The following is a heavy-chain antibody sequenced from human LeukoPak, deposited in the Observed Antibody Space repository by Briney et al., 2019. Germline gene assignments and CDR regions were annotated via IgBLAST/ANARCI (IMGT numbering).Heavy chain of an antibody. J-gene: IGHJ4*02. CDR1: GYTFTSYG. V-gene: IGHV1-18*01. D-gene: IGHD3-22*01. CDR3: AREAENYDTSGFNFDY. CDR2: ISPYNGNT. Sequence: ASVKVSCKASGYTFTSYGISWVRQAPGQGLEWMAWISPYNGNTNYAHKLQGRVTMTTDTSTSTAYMELRSLRSDDTAVYYCAREAENYDTSGFNFDYWGQGTLVTVSS.